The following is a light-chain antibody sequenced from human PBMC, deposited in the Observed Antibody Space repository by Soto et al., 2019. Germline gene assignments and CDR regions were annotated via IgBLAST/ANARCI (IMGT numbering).Light chain of an antibody. CDR1: QSVSTN. J-gene: IGKJ5*01. V-gene: IGKV3-15*01. Sequence: EIVMTQSPATLSVSPGERATLSCRASQSVSTNLAWYQQKPGQAPRLLIYGASTRATGIPARFSDSGSETEFTLTISSLQSEDFAVYFCQQYNKWPPTFGQGTLLEVK. CDR3: QQYNKWPPT. CDR2: GAS.